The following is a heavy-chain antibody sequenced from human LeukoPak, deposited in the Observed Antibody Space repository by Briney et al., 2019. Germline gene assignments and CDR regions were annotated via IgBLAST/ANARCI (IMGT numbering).Heavy chain of an antibody. CDR3: ARDHRTSIAGYNPCDY. CDR1: GFTFSSYW. J-gene: IGHJ4*02. V-gene: IGHV3-7*01. D-gene: IGHD5-24*01. CDR2: IKQDGSEK. Sequence: PGGSLRLSCAASGFTFSSYWMSWVRQAPGKGLEWVANIKQDGSEKYYVDSVKGRFTISRDNAKNSLYLQMNSLRAEDTAVYYCARDHRTSIAGYNPCDYWGQGTLVTVSS.